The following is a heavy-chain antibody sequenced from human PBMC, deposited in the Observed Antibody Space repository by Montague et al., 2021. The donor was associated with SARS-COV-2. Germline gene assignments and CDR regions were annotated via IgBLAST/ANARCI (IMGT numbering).Heavy chain of an antibody. V-gene: IGHV4-39*01. CDR1: GGSISSSSYY. CDR3: ASQTLGITIFGVVNGRWFDP. CDR2: IYYSGST. D-gene: IGHD3-3*01. J-gene: IGHJ5*02. Sequence: ETLSLTCTVSGGSISSSSYYWGWIRQPPGKGLEWIGSIYYSGSTYYNPSLKSRVTISVDTSKNQFSLKLSSVTAADTAVYYCASQTLGITIFGVVNGRWFDPWGQGTLVTVSS.